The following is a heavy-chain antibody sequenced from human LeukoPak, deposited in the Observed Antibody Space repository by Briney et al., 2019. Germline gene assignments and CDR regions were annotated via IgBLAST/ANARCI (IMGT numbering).Heavy chain of an antibody. V-gene: IGHV3-30*02. Sequence: GGSLRLSCAASGFTFSTYGIHWVRQAPGKGLEWVAFIQYDGSYKFYADSVQGRFSVSRDNSKNTLFLQMNSLRAEDTAVYYCAKTSDQLLYSKFDYWGQGTLVTVSS. D-gene: IGHD2-2*02. CDR2: IQYDGSYK. J-gene: IGHJ4*02. CDR3: AKTSDQLLYSKFDY. CDR1: GFTFSTYG.